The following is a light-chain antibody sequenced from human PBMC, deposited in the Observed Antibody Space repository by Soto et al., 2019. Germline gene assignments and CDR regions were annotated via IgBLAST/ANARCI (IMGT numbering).Light chain of an antibody. J-gene: IGKJ4*01. CDR3: QQFSSYPLT. V-gene: IGKV3-20*01. CDR1: QSVSRNY. CDR2: GAS. Sequence: EIVLTQSPGTLSLSPGERATLSCRASQSVSRNYLAWYQRKPGQAPRLLIYGASSRATGIPDRFSGSGSATDFTLTISRLEPEDFAVYYCQQFSSYPLTFGGGTKVDIK.